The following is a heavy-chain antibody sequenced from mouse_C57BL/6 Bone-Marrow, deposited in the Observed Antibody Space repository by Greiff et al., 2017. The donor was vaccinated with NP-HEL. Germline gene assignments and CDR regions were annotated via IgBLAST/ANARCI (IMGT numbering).Heavy chain of an antibody. CDR3: ARSTTVVATDFDY. D-gene: IGHD1-1*01. CDR2: IDPSDSET. J-gene: IGHJ2*01. CDR1: GYTFTSYW. Sequence: VQLLQSGADLVRPGSSVKLSCTASGYTFTSYWMHWVQQTPIQGLEWIGNIDPSDSETHYIQKFKDKATLTVDKSSSTAYMQLSSLTSEDSAVYYCARSTTVVATDFDYWGQGTTLTVSS. V-gene: IGHV1-52*01.